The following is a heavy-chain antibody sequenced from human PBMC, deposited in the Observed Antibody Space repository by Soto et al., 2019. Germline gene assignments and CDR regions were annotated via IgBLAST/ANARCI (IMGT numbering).Heavy chain of an antibody. Sequence: VGSLRLSCAASGFTFSSYAMHWVRQAPGQGLEWVAGISYDGSNKYYADSVKGRFTISRDNSKNTRELQMSSLRAEEMAVYYGARDWRGDRTDGMDVWGQGTTVTVSS. CDR2: ISYDGSNK. J-gene: IGHJ6*02. D-gene: IGHD2-21*02. CDR3: ARDWRGDRTDGMDV. CDR1: GFTFSSYA. V-gene: IGHV3-30-3*01.